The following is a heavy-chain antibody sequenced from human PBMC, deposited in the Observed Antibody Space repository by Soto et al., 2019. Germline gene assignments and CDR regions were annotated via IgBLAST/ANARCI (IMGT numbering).Heavy chain of an antibody. D-gene: IGHD6-19*01. CDR3: ARFDSSGWYRVDY. J-gene: IGHJ4*02. V-gene: IGHV4-39*01. Sequence: SETLSLTCTVSGGSISSSSYYWGWIRHPPGKGLEWIGSVYYSGSTYYNPSLKSRVTISVDTSKNQFSLKLSSVTAADTAVYYCARFDSSGWYRVDYWGQGTLVTVSS. CDR2: VYYSGST. CDR1: GGSISSSSYY.